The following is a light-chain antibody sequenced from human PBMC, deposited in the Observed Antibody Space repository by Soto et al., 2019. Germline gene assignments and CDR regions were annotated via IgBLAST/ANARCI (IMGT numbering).Light chain of an antibody. V-gene: IGKV1-27*01. J-gene: IGKJ5*01. CDR1: QSISSY. CDR2: AAS. CDR3: QKYNTDPYT. Sequence: DIQMSQSPSSLSASVGDRVTITCLASQSISSYLNWYQQKPGKAPKIMIYAASTLQSGVPPRFSGSGSGTHFTLTISSLQPEDAATYYCQKYNTDPYTFGQGTRLEIK.